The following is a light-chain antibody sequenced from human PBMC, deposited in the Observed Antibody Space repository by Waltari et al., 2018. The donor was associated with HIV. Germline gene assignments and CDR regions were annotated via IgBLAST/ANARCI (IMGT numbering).Light chain of an antibody. CDR1: ENIRNN. CDR3: QQYSRWPPTWT. J-gene: IGKJ1*01. CDR2: DAS. Sequence: EVVMRQSPGTLSVSPGERATLSCRSSENIRNNLAWYQQKPGQAPRLLFYDASARATGVPARFSGSGSGTEFTLTISGLQSEDFAIYYCQQYSRWPPTWTFGQGTKVDVK. V-gene: IGKV3-15*01.